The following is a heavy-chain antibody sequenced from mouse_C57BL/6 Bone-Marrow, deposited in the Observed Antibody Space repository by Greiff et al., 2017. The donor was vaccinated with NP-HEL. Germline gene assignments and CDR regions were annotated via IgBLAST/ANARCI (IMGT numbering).Heavy chain of an antibody. CDR2: INPNNGGT. D-gene: IGHD4-1*01. J-gene: IGHJ2*01. V-gene: IGHV1-26*01. CDR1: GYTFTDYY. Sequence: EVQLQQSGPELVKPGASVKISCKASGYTFTDYYMNWVKQSHGKSLEWIGDINPNNGGTSYNQKFKGKATLTVDKSSSTAYMELRSLTSEDSAVYYCARLGRAFYYFDYWGQGTTLTVSS. CDR3: ARLGRAFYYFDY.